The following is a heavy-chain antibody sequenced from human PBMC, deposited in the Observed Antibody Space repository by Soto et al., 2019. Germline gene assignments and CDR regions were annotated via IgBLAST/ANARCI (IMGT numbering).Heavy chain of an antibody. J-gene: IGHJ4*02. V-gene: IGHV1-58*01. CDR3: AAVGYDFWSGSDY. CDR2: IVVGSGNT. Sequence: SVKVSCKASGFTFTSSAVQWVRQARGQRLEWIGWIVVGSGNTNYAQKFQERVTITRDMSTSTAYMELSSLRSEDTAVYYCAAVGYDFWSGSDYWGQGTLVTVPQ. CDR1: GFTFTSSA. D-gene: IGHD3-3*01.